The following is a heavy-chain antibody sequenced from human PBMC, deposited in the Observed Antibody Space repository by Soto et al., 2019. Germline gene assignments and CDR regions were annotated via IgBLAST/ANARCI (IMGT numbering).Heavy chain of an antibody. D-gene: IGHD4-17*01. J-gene: IGHJ2*01. CDR2: ISGSGCST. CDR1: GFTFSVYA. V-gene: IGHV3-23*01. Sequence: EVQLLESGGGLVQPGGSLRLSCAASGFTFSVYAMNWVRQAPGKGLEWVSVISGSGCSTYYADSVKGRFTISSDNSKNTLYLQMNSLRAEDTAVYYCARRTVGWYFELWGRGTLVTVSS. CDR3: ARRTVGWYFEL.